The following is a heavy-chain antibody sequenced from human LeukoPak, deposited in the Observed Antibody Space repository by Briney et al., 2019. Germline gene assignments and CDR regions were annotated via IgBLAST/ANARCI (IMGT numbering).Heavy chain of an antibody. CDR3: AKVRGTDYYYYYGMDV. V-gene: IGHV3-23*01. CDR2: ISGSGGST. CDR1: GFTFSDSW. Sequence: GGSLRLSCAASGFTFSDSWMSWVRQAPGKGLEWVSAISGSGGSTYYADSVKGRFTISRDNSKNTLYLQMNSLRVEDTAVYYCAKVRGTDYYYYYGMDVWGQGTTVTVSS. J-gene: IGHJ6*02.